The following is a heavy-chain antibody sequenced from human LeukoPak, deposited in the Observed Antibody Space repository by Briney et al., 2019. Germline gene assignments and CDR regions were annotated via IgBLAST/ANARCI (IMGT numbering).Heavy chain of an antibody. D-gene: IGHD3-22*01. V-gene: IGHV3-23*01. Sequence: GGSLRLSCAVSGITLSNYGMSWVRQAPGKGLEWVACISDSGGRTNYADSVKGRFTISRDNPKNTIYLQMNSLRAEDTAVYFCAKRGVVIRVILVGFHKEAYYFDSWGQGALVTVSS. CDR3: AKRGVVIRVILVGFHKEAYYFDS. CDR1: GITLSNYG. CDR2: ISDSGGRT. J-gene: IGHJ4*02.